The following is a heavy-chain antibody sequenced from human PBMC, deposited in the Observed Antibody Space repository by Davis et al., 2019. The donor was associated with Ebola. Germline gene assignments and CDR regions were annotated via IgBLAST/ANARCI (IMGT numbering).Heavy chain of an antibody. J-gene: IGHJ5*02. CDR2: INPSGGST. CDR3: ATDRVEMTTIVGGNWFDP. CDR1: GYTFTSYY. V-gene: IGHV1-46*01. Sequence: AASVKVSCKASGYTFTSYYMHWVRQAPGQGLEWMGIINPSGGSTSYAQKFQGRVTITADESTSTAYMELSSLRSEDTAVYYCATDRVEMTTIVGGNWFDPWGQGTLVTVSS. D-gene: IGHD5-24*01.